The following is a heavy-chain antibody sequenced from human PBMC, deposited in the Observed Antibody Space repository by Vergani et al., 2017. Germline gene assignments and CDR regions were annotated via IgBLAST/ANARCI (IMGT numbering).Heavy chain of an antibody. V-gene: IGHV4-30-4*01. CDR1: GGSISSGDYY. CDR3: ARVRRDDSSGYYYYYGMDV. D-gene: IGHD3-22*01. CDR2: IYYSGST. J-gene: IGHJ6*02. Sequence: QLHLQESGPGLVKPSQTLSLTCTVSGGSISSGDYYWSWIRQPPGKGLEWIGYIYYSGSTYYNPSLKSRVTISVDTSKNQFSLKLSSVTAADTAVYYCARVRRDDSSGYYYYYGMDVWGQGTKVTVSS.